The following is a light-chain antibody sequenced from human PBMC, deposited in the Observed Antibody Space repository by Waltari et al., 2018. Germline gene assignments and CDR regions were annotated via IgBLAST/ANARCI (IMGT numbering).Light chain of an antibody. Sequence: QSVLSQPPSASGAPGQRITISCTVTSSNIGAGYDVPWFLQLPGPAPKLLILGNNNRPSGVPDRFSASKSDTSASLAITGLQAEDEADYYCQSYDSSLSGVIFGGGTKLTVL. V-gene: IGLV1-40*01. CDR3: QSYDSSLSGVI. CDR2: GNN. CDR1: SSNIGAGYD. J-gene: IGLJ2*01.